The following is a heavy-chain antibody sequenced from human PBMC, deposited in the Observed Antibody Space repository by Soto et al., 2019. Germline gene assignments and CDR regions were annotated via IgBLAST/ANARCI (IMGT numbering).Heavy chain of an antibody. V-gene: IGHV3-74*03. Sequence: EVQLMESGGALVQPGGSLRLSCAASGFTFSSYWMHWVRQAPGKGLVWVSHINSDGTDTTYADSVKGRFTISRDNAKNTVSLQMNSLRDEDTAVYYCVRDLPHVGIDYWGQGTLVTVSS. CDR2: INSDGTDT. CDR3: VRDLPHVGIDY. D-gene: IGHD1-26*01. CDR1: GFTFSSYW. J-gene: IGHJ4*02.